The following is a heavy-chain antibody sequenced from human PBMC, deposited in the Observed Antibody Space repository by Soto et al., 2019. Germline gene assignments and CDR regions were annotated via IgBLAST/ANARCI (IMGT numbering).Heavy chain of an antibody. CDR2: IDGSGGAT. J-gene: IGHJ5*01. Sequence: VQVLDSGGGLVQPGGSLRLSCAASGFPFSSTDMSWVRQAPGKGLEWVSTIDGSGGATYYADSVRGRFTISRDNSKNTVYLQMSSVRADDTAVYYCAKNSGWFNSWGQGTLVTVSS. CDR3: AKNSGWFNS. CDR1: GFPFSSTD. V-gene: IGHV3-23*01. D-gene: IGHD3-10*01.